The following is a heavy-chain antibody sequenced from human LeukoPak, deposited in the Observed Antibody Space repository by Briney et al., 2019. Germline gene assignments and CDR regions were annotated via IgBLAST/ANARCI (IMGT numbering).Heavy chain of an antibody. J-gene: IGHJ4*02. CDR2: ISTSGDTT. Sequence: GGSLRLSCAASEFTFSSYAMSWVRQAPGKGLEWVSAISTSGDTTFYADSVKGRFTISRDNSRNTLYLQMNSLRAEDTAVYYCAKDRLGYCSSTSCYTLSYWGQGTLVTVSS. D-gene: IGHD2-2*02. V-gene: IGHV3-23*01. CDR3: AKDRLGYCSSTSCYTLSY. CDR1: EFTFSSYA.